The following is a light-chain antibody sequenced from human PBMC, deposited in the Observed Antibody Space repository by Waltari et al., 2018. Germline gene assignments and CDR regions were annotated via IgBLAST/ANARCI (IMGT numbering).Light chain of an antibody. CDR1: QDIYNN. CDR3: QQYDVLLPGFT. Sequence: QASQDIYNNLNWYQHKPGKAPELLIYVASNLESGVPSRFSGSGSGADFTFTINSLQPGDFATYYCQQYDVLLPGFTFGPGTTVDLK. J-gene: IGKJ3*01. V-gene: IGKV1-33*01. CDR2: VAS.